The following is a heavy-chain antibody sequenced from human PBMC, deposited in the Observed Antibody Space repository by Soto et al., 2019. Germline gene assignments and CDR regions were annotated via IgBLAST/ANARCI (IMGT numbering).Heavy chain of an antibody. J-gene: IGHJ6*02. CDR2: IVVGSGNT. V-gene: IGHV1-58*01. CDR1: GCTFTRSA. Sequence: AVKVSCKASGCTFTRSAVQWVRQARGQRLEWIGWIVVGSGNTNYAQKFQERVTITRDMSTSTAYMELSSLRSEDTAVYYCAAVPRSVANGMDVWGQGTTVTVSS. CDR3: AAVPRSVANGMDV. D-gene: IGHD2-21*01.